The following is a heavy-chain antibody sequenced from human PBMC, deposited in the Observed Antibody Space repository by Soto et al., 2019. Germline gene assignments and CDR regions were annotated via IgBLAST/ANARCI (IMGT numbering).Heavy chain of an antibody. D-gene: IGHD1-7*01. V-gene: IGHV3-23*01. J-gene: IGHJ6*02. CDR1: GFTFSNYK. CDR3: AKAFRELSTSMDI. CDR2: ISGTGDST. Sequence: GGSLRLSCAASGFTFSNYKMRWVRQAPGNGLEWVSTISGTGDSTYYADSVKGRFTISRDNSKNTLYLQMNSLRAEDTVIYYCAKAFRELSTSMDIWGQGTTVTVSS.